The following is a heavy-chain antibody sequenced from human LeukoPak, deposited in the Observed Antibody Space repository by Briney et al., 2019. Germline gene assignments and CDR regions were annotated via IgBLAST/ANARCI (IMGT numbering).Heavy chain of an antibody. CDR1: GFTVSNNY. Sequence: GSLRLPCAASGFTVSNNYMSWVRQAPGKGLEWVSVIYSGVTAHYADSVKGRFTISRDNSKNTLYLQMNNLRAEDTAVYYCARDVNYDHTYWGQGTLVTVSS. CDR2: IYSGVTA. D-gene: IGHD1-7*01. CDR3: ARDVNYDHTY. V-gene: IGHV3-66*01. J-gene: IGHJ4*02.